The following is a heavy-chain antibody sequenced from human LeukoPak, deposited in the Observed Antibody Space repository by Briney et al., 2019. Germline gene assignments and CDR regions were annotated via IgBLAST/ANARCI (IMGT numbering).Heavy chain of an antibody. Sequence: GGSLRLSCAASGFIFSSYWMHWVRQAPGKGLVWVSRINSDGGITTYADSVQGRFTISRDNAKNTLYLQMNSLRAEDTAVYYCTREAEGDYYFDYWGQGTLVTVSS. J-gene: IGHJ4*02. CDR3: TREAEGDYYFDY. CDR2: INSDGGIT. V-gene: IGHV3-74*01. CDR1: GFIFSSYW. D-gene: IGHD2-21*02.